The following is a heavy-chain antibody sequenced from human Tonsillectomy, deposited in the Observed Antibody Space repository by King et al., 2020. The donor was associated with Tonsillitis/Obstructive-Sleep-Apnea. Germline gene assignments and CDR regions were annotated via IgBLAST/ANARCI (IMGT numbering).Heavy chain of an antibody. CDR1: GGSFSGYY. J-gene: IGHJ4*02. D-gene: IGHD2-2*01. V-gene: IGHV4-34*01. CDR2: INHSGST. Sequence: VQLQQWGAGLLKPSETLSLTCAVYGGSFSGYYWSWIRQPPGKGLEWIGEINHSGSTNYNPSLKSRVTISVDTSKNQFSLKLSSVTAADTAVYYCARDGAGIVVVPAAIPWHTDYFDYWGQGTLVTVSS. CDR3: ARDGAGIVVVPAAIPWHTDYFDY.